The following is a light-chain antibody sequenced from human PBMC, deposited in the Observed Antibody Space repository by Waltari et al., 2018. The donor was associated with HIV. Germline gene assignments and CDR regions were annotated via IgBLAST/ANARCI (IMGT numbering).Light chain of an antibody. CDR2: GTS. CDR3: HQYNKWSLEK. J-gene: IGKJ1*01. CDR1: QSVGSD. Sequence: EVVMTQSPDILSVSPGERATLSCRASQSVGSDVVWYQQKPGRAPRLLIYGTSTRAPGVPARFTGSGSGTEFTLTISSLQSEDFAVYYCHQYNKWSLEKVGQGTKVEI. V-gene: IGKV3-15*01.